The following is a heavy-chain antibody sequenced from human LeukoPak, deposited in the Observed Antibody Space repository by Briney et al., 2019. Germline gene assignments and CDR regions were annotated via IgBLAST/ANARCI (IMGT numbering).Heavy chain of an antibody. CDR2: FDPEYGDT. Sequence: GASVKVSCKASGGTFSGYAISWVRQAPGQGLEWMGGFDPEYGDTIYAQKFQGRVTMTEDTSTDTAYMELSSLRSEDTAVYYCATGIYASGSYYMDFDYWGQGTLVTVSS. V-gene: IGHV1-24*01. J-gene: IGHJ4*02. D-gene: IGHD3-10*01. CDR1: GGTFSGYA. CDR3: ATGIYASGSYYMDFDY.